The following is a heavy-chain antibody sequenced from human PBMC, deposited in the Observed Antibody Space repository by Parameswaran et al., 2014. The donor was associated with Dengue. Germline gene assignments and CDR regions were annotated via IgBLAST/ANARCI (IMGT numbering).Heavy chain of an antibody. V-gene: IGHV4-4*02. CDR2: IYHSGST. J-gene: IGHJ4*02. D-gene: IGHD1-26*01. CDR3: EIRELPDSTNFDY. Sequence: RWIRQPPGKGLEWIGEIYHSGSTNYNPSLKSRVTISVDKSKNQFSLKLSSVTAADTAVYYCEIRELPDSTNFDYWGQGTLVTVSS.